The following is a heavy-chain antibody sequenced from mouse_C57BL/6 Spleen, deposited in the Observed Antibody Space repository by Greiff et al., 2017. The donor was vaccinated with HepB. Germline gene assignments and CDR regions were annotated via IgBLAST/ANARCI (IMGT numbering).Heavy chain of an antibody. CDR3: TRESGNYEGAIDD. J-gene: IGHJ4*01. Sequence: EVKLMESGEGLVKPGGSLKLSCAASGFTFSSYAMSWVRQTPEKRLEWVAYISSGGDYIYYADTVKGRFTISRDNARNTLYLQMSSLKSEDTAMYYCTRESGNYEGAIDDWGQGTSVTVSS. D-gene: IGHD2-1*01. CDR1: GFTFSSYA. V-gene: IGHV5-9-1*02. CDR2: ISSGGDYI.